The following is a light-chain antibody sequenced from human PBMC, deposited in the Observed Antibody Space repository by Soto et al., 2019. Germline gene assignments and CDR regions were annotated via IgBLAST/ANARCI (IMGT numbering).Light chain of an antibody. CDR2: AAS. CDR3: QQYNNWQRK. Sequence: EIVMTQSPATLSVSPGERATLSCRASQSLDNNLAWYQQKPGQAPRLLIYAASTRATGIPARFTGSGSGPEFTLTISSLQSEDFEVYYCQQYNNWQRKFGQGTKADI. CDR1: QSLDNN. V-gene: IGKV3-15*01. J-gene: IGKJ1*01.